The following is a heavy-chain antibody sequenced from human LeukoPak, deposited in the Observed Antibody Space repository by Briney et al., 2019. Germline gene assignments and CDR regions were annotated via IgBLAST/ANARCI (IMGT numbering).Heavy chain of an antibody. CDR1: VYTFIRYS. CDR3: AKGPEQWLFSSMDH. CDR2: ISSSSSYI. V-gene: IGHV3-21*01. Sequence: PGGSLRLSSAAPVYTFIRYSINRVRQAPGKGLEWVSSISSSSSYIYYADSVKGRFTISRDNAKNSLYLQMNSLRAEDTAVYYCAKGPEQWLFSSMDHWGQGTLVTVSS. J-gene: IGHJ4*02. D-gene: IGHD6-19*01.